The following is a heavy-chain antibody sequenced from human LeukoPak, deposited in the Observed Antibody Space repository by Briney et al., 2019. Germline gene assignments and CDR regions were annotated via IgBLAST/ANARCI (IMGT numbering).Heavy chain of an antibody. V-gene: IGHV3-66*01. D-gene: IGHD2-2*01. J-gene: IGHJ6*02. CDR1: GSTVSSNY. CDR3: AREQVVVGRGYYGMDV. Sequence: GGSLRLSCAASGSTVSSNYMNWVRQAPGKGLEWVSVMYSGGSTFYGDSVKGRFTISRDNSMNTLYLQMNSLRVDDTAVYYCAREQVVVGRGYYGMDVWGQGTTVTVSS. CDR2: MYSGGST.